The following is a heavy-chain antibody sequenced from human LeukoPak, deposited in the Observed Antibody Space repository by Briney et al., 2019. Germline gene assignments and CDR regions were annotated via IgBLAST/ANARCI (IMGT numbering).Heavy chain of an antibody. Sequence: PGGSLRLSCIASGFTFDDYGMSWVRQVPGEGLEWVSGVNWNGGSSGYAESVKGRFTVFRDNAKNSLYLQMNSLSAEDTAVYYCARARGWEPNYYYYYMDVWGKGTTVTVSS. CDR1: GFTFDDYG. CDR2: VNWNGGSS. CDR3: ARARGWEPNYYYYYMDV. V-gene: IGHV3-20*04. D-gene: IGHD1-26*01. J-gene: IGHJ6*03.